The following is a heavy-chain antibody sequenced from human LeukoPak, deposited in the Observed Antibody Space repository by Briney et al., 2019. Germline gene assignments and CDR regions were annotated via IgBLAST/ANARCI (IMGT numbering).Heavy chain of an antibody. D-gene: IGHD3-10*01. CDR3: ARSSYYYAILGP. CDR1: GFTFRSYA. CDR2: ISYDGSNK. J-gene: IGHJ5*02. V-gene: IGHV3-30-3*01. Sequence: GGSLRLSCAASGFTFRSYAMHWVRQAPGKGLEWVAVISYDGSNKYYADSVKGRFTISRDNSKNTLYLQMNSLRAEDTAVYYCARSSYYYAILGPWGQGTLVTVSS.